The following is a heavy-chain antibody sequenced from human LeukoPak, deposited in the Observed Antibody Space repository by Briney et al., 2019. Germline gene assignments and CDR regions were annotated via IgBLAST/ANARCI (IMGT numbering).Heavy chain of an antibody. Sequence: PETLSLTCTVSGASINSYFWGWIRQSPGRGLEWIGYIHYTGNTNYNPSLKSRVNISLDTSKKQFSLKLYSVTAADTAVYYCAKNYYYYGMDVWGKGTTVTVSS. CDR3: AKNYYYYGMDV. CDR1: GASINSYF. V-gene: IGHV4-59*01. CDR2: IHYTGNT. J-gene: IGHJ6*04.